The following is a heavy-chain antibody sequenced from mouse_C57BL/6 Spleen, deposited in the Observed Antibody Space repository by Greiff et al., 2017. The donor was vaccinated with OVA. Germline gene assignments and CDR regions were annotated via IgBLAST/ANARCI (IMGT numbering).Heavy chain of an antibody. D-gene: IGHD1-1*01. CDR2: IYWDDDK. J-gene: IGHJ4*01. CDR1: GFSLSPSGMG. CDR3: ARREGYGKGYAMDY. Sequence: QVTLKVSGPGILQSSQTLSLTCSFSGFSLSPSGMGVSWLRQPSGNGLEWLAPIYWDDDKRYNPSLKSRLTISKDTSRNQVFLKITSVDTADTATYYCARREGYGKGYAMDYWGQGTSVTVSS. V-gene: IGHV8-12*01.